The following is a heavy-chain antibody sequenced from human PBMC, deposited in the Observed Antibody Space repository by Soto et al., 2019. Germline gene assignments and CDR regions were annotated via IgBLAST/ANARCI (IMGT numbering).Heavy chain of an antibody. J-gene: IGHJ6*02. V-gene: IGHV5-51*01. CDR2: IYPDDSDT. CDR3: AASIFYYGMDV. Sequence: PGESLKISCTGSGYSFTSYWIGWVRQMPGKGLEWMGIIYPDDSDTKYNPSFQGQVTISADKSITTTYLQWSSLKASDTAIYYCAASIFYYGMDVWGQGTTVTVSS. CDR1: GYSFTSYW.